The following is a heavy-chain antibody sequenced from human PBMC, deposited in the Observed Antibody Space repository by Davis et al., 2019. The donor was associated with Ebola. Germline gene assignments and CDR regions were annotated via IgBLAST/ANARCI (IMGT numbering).Heavy chain of an antibody. CDR1: GFTFSNHA. CDR3: ATRLWDGDS. CDR2: ISGSGAST. D-gene: IGHD1-1*01. J-gene: IGHJ4*02. V-gene: IGHV3-23*01. Sequence: GESLKISCAASGFTFSNHAMSWVRQAPGKGLEWVSVISGSGASTNYADSVKGRFTISRDNSKNTLYLQMNRLRAEDSAVYYCATRLWDGDSWGQGTLVTVSS.